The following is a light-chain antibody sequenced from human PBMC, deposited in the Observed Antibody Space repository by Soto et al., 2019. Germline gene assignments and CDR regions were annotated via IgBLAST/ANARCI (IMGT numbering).Light chain of an antibody. J-gene: IGKJ1*01. CDR2: DVS. CDR3: QQYGTLPWT. Sequence: EIVLTQSPGTLSLSPGERATLSCRASQRVAKTYLAWYQQKPGQAPRLLMFDVSTRATGIPDRFTGSGSGTDFTLTINRLEPGDIAVYHCQQYGTLPWTFGQGTKVEIK. V-gene: IGKV3-20*01. CDR1: QRVAKTY.